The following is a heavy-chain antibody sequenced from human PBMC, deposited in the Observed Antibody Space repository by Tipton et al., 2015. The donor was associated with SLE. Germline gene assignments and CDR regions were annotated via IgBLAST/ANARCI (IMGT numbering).Heavy chain of an antibody. CDR3: ARGRIAVGFDP. CDR2: IYDSGST. J-gene: IGHJ5*02. Sequence: TLSLTCTVSGGSISSYYWSWIRQPPGKGLEWIGYIYDSGSTNYNPSLKSRVTISVDTSKNQFSLKLSSVTAADAAVYYCARGRIAVGFDPWGQGTLVTVSS. V-gene: IGHV4-59*01. CDR1: GGSISSYY. D-gene: IGHD6-19*01.